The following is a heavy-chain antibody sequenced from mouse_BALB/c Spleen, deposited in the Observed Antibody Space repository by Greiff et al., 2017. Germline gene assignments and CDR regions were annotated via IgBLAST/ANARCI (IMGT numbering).Heavy chain of an antibody. CDR2: IWSGGST. CDR3: ARNGEHRYEAMDY. CDR1: GFSLTSYG. J-gene: IGHJ4*01. Sequence: VKLVESGPGLVQPSQSLSITCTVSGFSLTSYGVHWVRQSPGKGLEWLGVIWSGGSTDYNAAFISRLSISKDNSKSQVFFKMNSLQANDTAIYYCARNGEHRYEAMDYWGQGTSVTVSS. V-gene: IGHV2-2*02. D-gene: IGHD2-14*01.